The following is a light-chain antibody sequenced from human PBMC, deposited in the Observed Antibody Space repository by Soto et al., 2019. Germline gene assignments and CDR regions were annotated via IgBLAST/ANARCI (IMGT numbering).Light chain of an antibody. CDR3: QQYFRPWT. CDR1: QSVLYSSNNKNY. V-gene: IGKV4-1*01. J-gene: IGKJ1*01. CDR2: WAS. Sequence: DIVMTQSPDSLAVSLGERATINCKSSQSVLYSSNNKNYLAWYQQKPGQPPKLLIYWASTRESGVPDRFSGSWSGTDFTLTISSLQAEDVAVYYGQQYFRPWTFGQGTKVEIK.